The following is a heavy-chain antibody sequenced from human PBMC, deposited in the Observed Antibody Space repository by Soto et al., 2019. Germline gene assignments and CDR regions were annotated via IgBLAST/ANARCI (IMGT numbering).Heavy chain of an antibody. J-gene: IGHJ5*02. Sequence: SETLSLTCAVSGGSISSGGYSWSWIRQPPGKGLEWIGYIYHSGSTYYNPSLKSRVTISVDRSKNQFSLKLSSVTAADTAVYYCARVQYYGSGSLNWFDPWGQGTLVTVSS. CDR3: ARVQYYGSGSLNWFDP. CDR2: IYHSGST. D-gene: IGHD3-10*01. V-gene: IGHV4-30-2*01. CDR1: GGSISSGGYS.